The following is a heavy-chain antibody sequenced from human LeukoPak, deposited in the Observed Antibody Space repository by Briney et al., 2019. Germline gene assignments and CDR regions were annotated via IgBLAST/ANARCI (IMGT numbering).Heavy chain of an antibody. CDR1: GFTFSTYW. V-gene: IGHV3-7*03. CDR2: IKADGGEK. D-gene: IGHD1-26*01. CDR3: AKAQVGALAYFDY. J-gene: IGHJ4*02. Sequence: GGSLRLSCAASGFTFSTYWMNWFRQTPGKGLEWVAKIKADGGEKDHANSVKGRFTISRDNAKNSLYLQMNNLRAEDTALYYCAKAQVGALAYFDYWGQGTLVTVSS.